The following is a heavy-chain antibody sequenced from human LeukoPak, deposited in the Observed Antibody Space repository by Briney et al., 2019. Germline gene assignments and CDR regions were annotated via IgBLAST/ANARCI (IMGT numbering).Heavy chain of an antibody. V-gene: IGHV4-59*08. J-gene: IGHJ4*02. D-gene: IGHD1-1*01. CDR2: IYYSGST. CDR1: GGSISSYY. CDR3: ASEGTTFSSFDY. Sequence: SETRSLTWTVAGGSISSYYWSWIRQPPGKGLEWIGYIYYSGSTNYNPSLKSRVTISVDTSKNQSSLKRNSVIATDTAVYYCASEGTTFSSFDYWGQGTLVTVSS.